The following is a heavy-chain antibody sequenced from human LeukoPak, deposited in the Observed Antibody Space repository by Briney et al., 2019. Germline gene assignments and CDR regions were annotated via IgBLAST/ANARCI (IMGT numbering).Heavy chain of an antibody. CDR2: ISGSSGST. D-gene: IGHD6-19*01. CDR1: GFTFSSYA. V-gene: IGHV3-23*01. Sequence: PGGSLRLSCAASGFTFSSYAMSWVRQAPGKGLEWVSAISGSSGSTYYADSVKGRFTISRDNSKNTLYLQMNSLRAEDTAVYYCAKQRGQWLVIDYWGPGTLVTVSS. CDR3: AKQRGQWLVIDY. J-gene: IGHJ4*02.